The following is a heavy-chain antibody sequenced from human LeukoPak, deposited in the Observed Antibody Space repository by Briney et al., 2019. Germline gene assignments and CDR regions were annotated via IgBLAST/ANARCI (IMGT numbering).Heavy chain of an antibody. D-gene: IGHD4-11*01. CDR1: GYTFSSYS. CDR2: ISSSSSYI. V-gene: IGHV3-21*01. CDR3: ARDNDYSNPFDY. J-gene: IGHJ4*02. Sequence: GGSLRLSCAASGYTFSSYSMNWVRQAPGKGLEWVSSISSSSSYIYYADSVKGRFTISRDNAKNSLYLQMNSLRAEDTAVYYCARDNDYSNPFDYWGQGTLVTVSS.